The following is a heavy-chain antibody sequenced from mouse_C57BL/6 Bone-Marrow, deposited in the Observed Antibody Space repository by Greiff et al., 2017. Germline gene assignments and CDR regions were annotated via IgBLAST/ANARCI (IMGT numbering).Heavy chain of an antibody. CDR2: ILPGSGST. J-gene: IGHJ3*01. Sequence: QVQLQQSGAELMKPGASVKLSCKATGYTFTGYWIEWVKQRPGHGLEWIGEILPGSGSTNYNEKFKGKATFTADTSSNTAYMQLSSLTTEDSAIDECARDGYDSWFAYWGQGTLVTVAA. D-gene: IGHD2-2*01. V-gene: IGHV1-9*01. CDR1: GYTFTGYW. CDR3: ARDGYDSWFAY.